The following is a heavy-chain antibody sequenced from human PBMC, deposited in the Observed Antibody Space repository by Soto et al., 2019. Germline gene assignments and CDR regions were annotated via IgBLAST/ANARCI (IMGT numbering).Heavy chain of an antibody. CDR2: IVPICGTA. CDR3: ARAREDCSSTRCYGYYCMDV. D-gene: IGHD2-2*01. CDR1: GGTFSSYA. J-gene: IGHJ6*02. Sequence: QVQLVQSGAEVKKPGSSVKVSCKASGGTFSSYAISWVRQAPGQGLEWMGGIVPICGTANYAQKFKGRVKITADESTSTAYMELSRLRSEDTEVYYYARAREDCSSTRCYGYYCMDVWGQGTTVTVSS. V-gene: IGHV1-69*01.